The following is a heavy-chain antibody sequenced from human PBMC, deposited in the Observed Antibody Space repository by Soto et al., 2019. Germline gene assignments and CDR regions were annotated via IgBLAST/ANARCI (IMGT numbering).Heavy chain of an antibody. CDR3: AKAHYGSAIYGMDV. D-gene: IGHD3-10*01. V-gene: IGHV3-9*01. CDR2: IAWNSDII. CDR1: GFRFEDYA. Sequence: EVQLVESGGGLVQPGRSLRLSCAASGFRFEDYAMHWVRQAPGKGLEWVSGIAWNSDIIGYVDSVKGRLTISRDNGKNSLYLEMNSLRPEDTALYYCAKAHYGSAIYGMDVWGQGTTVTVSS. J-gene: IGHJ6*02.